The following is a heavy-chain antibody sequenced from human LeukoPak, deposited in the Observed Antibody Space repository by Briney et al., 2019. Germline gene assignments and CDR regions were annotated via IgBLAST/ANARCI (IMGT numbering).Heavy chain of an antibody. Sequence: SETLSPTCTVPAGSISTYYWSCLRQTAGKGLEWIGHINPRGNIKYNPSLKSRVSLSMDTSKNQFSLKVNSVTAADTAVYYCARGGAQWLVEETFDFWGRGTKVTVSS. CDR2: INPRGNI. J-gene: IGHJ3*01. V-gene: IGHV4-4*07. CDR1: AGSISTYY. CDR3: ARGGAQWLVEETFDF. D-gene: IGHD6-19*01.